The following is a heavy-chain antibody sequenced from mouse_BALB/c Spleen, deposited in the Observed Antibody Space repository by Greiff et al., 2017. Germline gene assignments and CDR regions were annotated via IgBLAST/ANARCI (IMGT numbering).Heavy chain of an antibody. CDR1: GYTFTSYW. Sequence: DLVKPGASVKLSCKASGYTFTSYWINWIKQRPRQGLEWIGRIAPGSGSTYYNEMFKGKATLTVDTSSSTAYIQLSSLSSEDSAVYFCARGDYGYAMDYWGQGTSVTVSS. D-gene: IGHD1-1*01. CDR2: IAPGSGST. V-gene: IGHV1S41*01. J-gene: IGHJ4*01. CDR3: ARGDYGYAMDY.